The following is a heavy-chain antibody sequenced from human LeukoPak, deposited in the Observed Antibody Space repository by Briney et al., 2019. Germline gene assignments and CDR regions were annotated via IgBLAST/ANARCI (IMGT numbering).Heavy chain of an antibody. CDR2: ISYDGSNK. D-gene: IGHD7-27*01. CDR3: AKDRSWGMNSAEY. J-gene: IGHJ4*02. CDR1: GFTFSYYG. V-gene: IGHV3-30*18. Sequence: GGSLRLSCAASGFTFSYYGLHWVRQAPGKGLEWVALISYDGSNKDYADSVKGRFTISRDNSNNTLYLQMNSLRPEDTAVYFCAKDRSWGMNSAEYWGQGTLVTVSS.